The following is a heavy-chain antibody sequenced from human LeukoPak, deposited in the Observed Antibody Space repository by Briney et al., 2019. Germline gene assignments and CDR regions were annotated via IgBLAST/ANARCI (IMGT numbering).Heavy chain of an antibody. CDR1: GFTFDDYG. V-gene: IGHV3-20*04. CDR3: ARDRARFLEWIPFDP. J-gene: IGHJ5*02. Sequence: PGGSLRLSCAASGFTFDDYGMSWVRQAPGKGLEWVSGINWNGGSTGYADSVKGRFTISRDNAKNSLYLQMNSLRAEDTALYYCARDRARFLEWIPFDPWGQGTLVTVSS. D-gene: IGHD3-3*01. CDR2: INWNGGST.